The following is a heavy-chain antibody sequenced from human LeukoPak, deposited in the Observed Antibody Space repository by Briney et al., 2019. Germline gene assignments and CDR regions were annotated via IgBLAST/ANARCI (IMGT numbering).Heavy chain of an antibody. V-gene: IGHV3-11*04. J-gene: IGHJ4*02. CDR2: ISSSGSTI. D-gene: IGHD3-22*01. CDR3: AREYYDSSGYYYFDY. CDR1: GFTFSDYY. Sequence: GGSLRLSCAASGFTFSDYYMSWIRQAPGKGMEWVSYISSSGSTIYYADSVKGRFTISRDNAKNSLYLQMNSLRAEDTAVYYCAREYYDSSGYYYFDYWGQGTLVTVSS.